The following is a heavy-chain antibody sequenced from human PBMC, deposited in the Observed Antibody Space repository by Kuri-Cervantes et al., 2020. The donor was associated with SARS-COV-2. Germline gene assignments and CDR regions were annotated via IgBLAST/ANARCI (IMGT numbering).Heavy chain of an antibody. J-gene: IGHJ4*02. D-gene: IGHD6-19*01. CDR3: ATCARSGWYGSYDY. Sequence: LSPTCAASGFTLSSYAMHWVRQAPGKGLEWVAVISYDGSNKYYAASVKGRFTISRANSKNTLYPRMNSLRAADTAVYYCATCARSGWYGSYDYWGQGTLVTVSS. V-gene: IGHV3-30-3*01. CDR2: ISYDGSNK. CDR1: GFTLSSYA.